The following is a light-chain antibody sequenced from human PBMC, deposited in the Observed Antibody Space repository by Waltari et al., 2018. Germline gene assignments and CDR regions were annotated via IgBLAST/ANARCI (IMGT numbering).Light chain of an antibody. J-gene: IGLJ1*01. V-gene: IGLV1-51*01. CDR3: GTWDSSLNGHI. Sequence: QSVLPQPPSVSGDPRRRVSLSCTESSSNIGGHLVYWYQQLPGSAPTVLIYDNNKRPSGISDRFSGSKSGTSASLTITGLQPGDEADYYCGTWDSSLNGHIFGPGTRLTVL. CDR1: SSNIGGHL. CDR2: DNN.